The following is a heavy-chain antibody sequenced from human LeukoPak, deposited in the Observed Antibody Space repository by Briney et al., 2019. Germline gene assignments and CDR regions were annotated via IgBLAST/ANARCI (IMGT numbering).Heavy chain of an antibody. Sequence: PGGSLRLSCAASGFIFSSYNMNWVRQAPGKGLEWVSSISSSSSYIYYADSVKGRFTISRDNAKNSLYLQMNSLRAEDTAVYYCARDRGGYNPHHFDYWGQGTLVTVSS. CDR2: ISSSSSYI. V-gene: IGHV3-21*01. CDR3: ARDRGGYNPHHFDY. CDR1: GFIFSSYN. J-gene: IGHJ4*02. D-gene: IGHD5-24*01.